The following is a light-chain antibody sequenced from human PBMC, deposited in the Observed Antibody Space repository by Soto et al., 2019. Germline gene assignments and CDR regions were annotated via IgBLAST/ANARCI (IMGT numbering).Light chain of an antibody. J-gene: IGLJ3*02. CDR1: SSNIGAGHD. CDR2: GNS. CDR3: QSYDSSLSGSEV. Sequence: QSVLTQPPSVSGAPGQRVTISCTGSSSNIGAGHDVHWYQQLPGTAPKLLIYGNSNRPSGVPDRFSGSKSGPSASLAITGLQAEDEADYYCQSYDSSLSGSEVFGGGTKLTVL. V-gene: IGLV1-40*01.